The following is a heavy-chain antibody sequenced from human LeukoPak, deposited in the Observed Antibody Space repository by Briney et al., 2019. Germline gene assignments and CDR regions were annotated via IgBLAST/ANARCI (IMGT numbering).Heavy chain of an antibody. CDR3: AKNPLLAGTIYFDY. Sequence: ASVKVSCKASGYTFTNDDIIWVRQATGQGLEWMGWMNPNSGNTGYAQKFQGRATITRDTSVSTAYMELNCLRSEDTAVYYCAKNPLLAGTIYFDYWGQGTLVTVSS. V-gene: IGHV1-8*03. CDR1: GYTFTNDD. CDR2: MNPNSGNT. J-gene: IGHJ4*02. D-gene: IGHD6-19*01.